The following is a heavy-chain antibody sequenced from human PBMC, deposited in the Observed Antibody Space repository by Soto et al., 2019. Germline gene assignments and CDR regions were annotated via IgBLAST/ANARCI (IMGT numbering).Heavy chain of an antibody. J-gene: IGHJ5*02. D-gene: IGHD2-15*01. CDR3: ARGAKTSIVVVAATEVGNWFDP. V-gene: IGHV4-34*01. CDR1: GGSFSGYY. Sequence: SETLSLTCAVYGGSFSGYYWSWIRQPPGKGLEWIGEINHSGRTNYNPSLKSRVTISVDTSKNQFSLKLSSVTAADTAVYYCARGAKTSIVVVAATEVGNWFDPWGQGTLVTVSS. CDR2: INHSGRT.